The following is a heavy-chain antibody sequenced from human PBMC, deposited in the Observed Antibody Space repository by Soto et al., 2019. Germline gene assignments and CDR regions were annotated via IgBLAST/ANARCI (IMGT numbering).Heavy chain of an antibody. D-gene: IGHD3-10*01. CDR3: ARADGSGSYGYYFDY. CDR1: GFTFSSYA. V-gene: IGHV3-30-3*01. Sequence: GGSLRLSCAASGFTFSSYAMHWVRQAPGKGLEWVAVISYDGSNKYYADSVKGRFTISRDNSKNTLYLQMNSLRAEDTAVYYCARADGSGSYGYYFDYWGQGTLVTVSS. J-gene: IGHJ4*02. CDR2: ISYDGSNK.